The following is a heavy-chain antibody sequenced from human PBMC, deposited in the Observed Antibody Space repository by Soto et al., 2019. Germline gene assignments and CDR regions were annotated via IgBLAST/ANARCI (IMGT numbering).Heavy chain of an antibody. D-gene: IGHD3-22*01. Sequence: QVQLVQSGAEVKKPGASVKVSCKASGYTFTTYGMSWVRQAPGQGLDWMGWISTYNGNTKYAERLQGRVTMTTDTTTSTAYMELRSLRSDDTAVYYCARGPTDYYDNSGNYFLDYWGQGTLVTVSS. V-gene: IGHV1-18*01. CDR1: GYTFTTYG. J-gene: IGHJ4*02. CDR2: ISTYNGNT. CDR3: ARGPTDYYDNSGNYFLDY.